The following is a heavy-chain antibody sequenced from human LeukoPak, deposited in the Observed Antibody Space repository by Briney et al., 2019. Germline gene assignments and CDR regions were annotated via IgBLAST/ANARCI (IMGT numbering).Heavy chain of an antibody. V-gene: IGHV1-2*02. D-gene: IGHD3-3*01. CDR2: INPNNGDT. Sequence: GASVKVSCKAYGYTFTGYYMHWVRQAPGHALEWMGWINPNNGDTKYEQKFQGRITMTRDTSITTTYMELNSLKSDDTAVYYCAVWRGHVDFWSGPFDYWGQGTLVTVSS. CDR3: AVWRGHVDFWSGPFDY. J-gene: IGHJ4*02. CDR1: GYTFTGYY.